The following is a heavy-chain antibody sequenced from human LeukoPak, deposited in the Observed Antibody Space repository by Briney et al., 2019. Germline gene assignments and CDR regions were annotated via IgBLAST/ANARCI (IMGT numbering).Heavy chain of an antibody. CDR3: ARDTQTTLCFYYYYYMDV. D-gene: IGHD1-1*01. Sequence: SETLSLTCTVSGGSISNYDWSWIRQRPGQGLDRIGRLYTSGSTSYIPSLKSQVTISVGTSKTQCSLKLSSVTATTTPVYYCARDTQTTLCFYYYYYMDVWGKGTTATVSS. J-gene: IGHJ6*03. CDR2: LYTSGST. V-gene: IGHV4-4*07. CDR1: GGSISNYD.